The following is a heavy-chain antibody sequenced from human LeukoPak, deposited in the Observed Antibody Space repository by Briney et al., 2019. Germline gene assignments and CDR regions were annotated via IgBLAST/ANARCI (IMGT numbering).Heavy chain of an antibody. CDR1: GGSISSYY. J-gene: IGHJ4*02. V-gene: IGHV4-39*01. Sequence: PSETLSLTCTVSGGSISSYYWGWIRQPPGKGLEWIGSIYYSGSTYYNPSLKSRVTISVDTSKNQFSLKLSSVTAADTAVYYCARSDYSLVLIDYWGQGTLVTVSS. D-gene: IGHD4-11*01. CDR3: ARSDYSLVLIDY. CDR2: IYYSGST.